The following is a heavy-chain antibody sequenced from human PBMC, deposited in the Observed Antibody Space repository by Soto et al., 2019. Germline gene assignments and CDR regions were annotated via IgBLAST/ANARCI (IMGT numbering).Heavy chain of an antibody. J-gene: IGHJ6*02. V-gene: IGHV4-4*02. D-gene: IGHD2-2*01. CDR3: ARGGAPQGIVLVPAAYGPHDYYYGMDV. CDR2: IHHSGST. CDR1: GGSISSSNW. Sequence: SETLSLTCAVSGGSISSSNWWSWVRQPPGKGLEWIGEIHHSGSTNYNPSLKSRVTISVDKSKNQFSLKLSSVTAADTAVYYCARGGAPQGIVLVPAAYGPHDYYYGMDVWGQGTTVTVSS.